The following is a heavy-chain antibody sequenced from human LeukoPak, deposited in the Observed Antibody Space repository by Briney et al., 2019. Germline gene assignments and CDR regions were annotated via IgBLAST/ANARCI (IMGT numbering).Heavy chain of an antibody. J-gene: IGHJ4*02. V-gene: IGHV1-46*01. D-gene: IGHD5-18*01. CDR1: GYTFTSYY. Sequence: VASVKVSCKASGYTFTSYYMHWVRQAPGQGLGWMGIINPSGGSTSYAQKFQGRVTMTRDTSTSTVYMELSSLRSEDTAVYYCARVDTAMVSDYWGQGTLVTVSS. CDR2: INPSGGST. CDR3: ARVDTAMVSDY.